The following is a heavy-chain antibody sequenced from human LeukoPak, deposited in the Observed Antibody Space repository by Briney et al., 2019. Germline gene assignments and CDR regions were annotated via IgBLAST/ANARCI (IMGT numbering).Heavy chain of an antibody. D-gene: IGHD4-17*01. Sequence: GGSLRLSCAASGFTFSDYGMSWVRQAPGKGLEWVANIKEDGTEKNYVDFVKGRFTIYRDNGKNSLYLQMNSLRAEDTAVYYCARHPHGDHSVDYWGQGTVVTVSS. J-gene: IGHJ4*02. CDR1: GFTFSDYG. CDR3: ARHPHGDHSVDY. CDR2: IKEDGTEK. V-gene: IGHV3-7*01.